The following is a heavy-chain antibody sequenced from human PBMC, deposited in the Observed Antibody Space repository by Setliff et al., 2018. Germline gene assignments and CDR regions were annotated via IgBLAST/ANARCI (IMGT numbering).Heavy chain of an antibody. V-gene: IGHV3-7*01. J-gene: IGHJ6*02. D-gene: IGHD3-22*01. Sequence: LRLSCAASGFTFSNSWMNWVRQAPGKGLEWVANIKQDGSEKYYMDSVKGRFTISRDNAENSLYLQMNSLRAEDTAVYYCANYYYDSSGYDHGMDVWGQGTTVTVSS. CDR1: GFTFSNSW. CDR3: ANYYYDSSGYDHGMDV. CDR2: IKQDGSEK.